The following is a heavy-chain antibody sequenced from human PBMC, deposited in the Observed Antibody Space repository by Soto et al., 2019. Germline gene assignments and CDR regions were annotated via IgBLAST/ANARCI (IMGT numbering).Heavy chain of an antibody. Sequence: SVKVSCKASGGTFSSYTISWVRQAPGQGLEWMGRIIPILGIANYAQKFQGRVTITADKSTSTAYMELSSLRSEDTAVYYCAVQWELLGIPFDYWGQGTLVTVSS. J-gene: IGHJ4*02. V-gene: IGHV1-69*02. CDR1: GGTFSSYT. CDR3: AVQWELLGIPFDY. CDR2: IIPILGIA. D-gene: IGHD1-26*01.